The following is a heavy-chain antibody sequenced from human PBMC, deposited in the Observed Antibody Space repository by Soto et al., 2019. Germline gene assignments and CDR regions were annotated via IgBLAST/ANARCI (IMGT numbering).Heavy chain of an antibody. CDR2: INSDGSSA. D-gene: IGHD2-2*01. CDR3: AKGVPAATRYFQH. Sequence: VQLVESGGGLVQPGGSLRLSCAASGFSFSSYWMHWVRHAPGKGLVWVSRINSDGSSATYADSVKGRFTISRDNAKNTLYLQMNSLTPEATAVYYYAKGVPAATRYFQHWGQGTLVTVSS. CDR1: GFSFSSYW. V-gene: IGHV3-74*01. J-gene: IGHJ1*01.